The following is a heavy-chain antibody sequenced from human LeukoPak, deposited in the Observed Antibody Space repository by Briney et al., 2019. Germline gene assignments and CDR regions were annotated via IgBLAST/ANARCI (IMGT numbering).Heavy chain of an antibody. Sequence: PGGSLRLSCAASGFTFSSYSMNWVRQAPGKGLEWVSSISSSSSYIYYADSVKSRFTISRDNAKNSLYLQMNSLRAEGTAVYYCARDGYYYDSSGYYVGLSFDYWGQGTLVTVSS. CDR3: ARDGYYYDSSGYYVGLSFDY. V-gene: IGHV3-21*01. J-gene: IGHJ4*02. CDR1: GFTFSSYS. CDR2: ISSSSSYI. D-gene: IGHD3-22*01.